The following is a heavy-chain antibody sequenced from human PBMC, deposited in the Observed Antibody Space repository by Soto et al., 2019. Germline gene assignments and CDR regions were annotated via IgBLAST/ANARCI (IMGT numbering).Heavy chain of an antibody. J-gene: IGHJ6*03. V-gene: IGHV2-70*11. D-gene: IGHD2-2*01. CDR1: GFSLSTSGMC. Sequence: SGPTLVNPTQTLTLTCTFSGFSLSTSGMCVSWIRQPPGKALEWLARIDWDDDKYYSTSLKTRLTISKDTSKNQVVLTMTNMDPVDTATYYCARILMGCSRTSCYEVYYYFMDVWGQGTTVPVAS. CDR2: IDWDDDK. CDR3: ARILMGCSRTSCYEVYYYFMDV.